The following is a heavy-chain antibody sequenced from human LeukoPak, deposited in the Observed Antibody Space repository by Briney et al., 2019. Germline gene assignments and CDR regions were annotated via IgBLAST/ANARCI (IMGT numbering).Heavy chain of an antibody. D-gene: IGHD2-21*01. CDR1: GFTFSHYW. Sequence: GGSLGLSCAASGFTFSHYWMHWVRQVPGKGLVWVSHINNDGSSTTYADSVKGRFTISRDNSKNTLYLQMNSLRAEDTAVYYCARDRRVRIQYYFDYWGQGTLVTVSS. CDR2: INNDGSST. J-gene: IGHJ4*02. V-gene: IGHV3-74*01. CDR3: ARDRRVRIQYYFDY.